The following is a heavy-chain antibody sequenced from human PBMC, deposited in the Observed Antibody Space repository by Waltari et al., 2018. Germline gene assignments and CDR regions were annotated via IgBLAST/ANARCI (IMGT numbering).Heavy chain of an antibody. V-gene: IGHV1-69*13. CDR2: IIPIFGTA. CDR3: ATSLLYDYIWGSYAFDI. D-gene: IGHD3-16*01. J-gene: IGHJ3*02. CDR1: AGTFSSYA. Sequence: QVQLVQSGAEVKKPGSSVKVSCKASAGTFSSYAISWVRQAPGQGLEWMGGIIPIFGTANYAQKFQGRVTITADESTSTDYMELSSLRYEDTAVYYCATSLLYDYIWGSYAFDIWGQGTMVTVSS.